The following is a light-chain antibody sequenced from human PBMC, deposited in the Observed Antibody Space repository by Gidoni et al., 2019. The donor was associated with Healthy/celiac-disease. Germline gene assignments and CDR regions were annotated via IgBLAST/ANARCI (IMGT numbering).Light chain of an antibody. Sequence: DIQMTQSPSSLSASVGDRVTITCQASQDISSYLNWYQQKPGKAPKLLIYDASNLETGVPSRFSGSGSGTDFTLTISRLQPEDIATYYCQQYDNLPCTFGQGTKVEIK. J-gene: IGKJ1*01. V-gene: IGKV1-33*01. CDR1: QDISSY. CDR2: DAS. CDR3: QQYDNLPCT.